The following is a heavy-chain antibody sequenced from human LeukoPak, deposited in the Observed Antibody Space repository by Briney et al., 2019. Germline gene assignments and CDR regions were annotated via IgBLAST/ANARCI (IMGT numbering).Heavy chain of an antibody. CDR1: GCSFTSYW. V-gene: IGHV5-51*01. Sequence: GESLKISCQGSGCSFTSYWIGWVRQMPGKGLEWMGSIYPSDSDTRYSPSFQGQVTISADKSISTAYLQWSSLKASDTAMYYCAIFDFLFGEIDNWFDPWGQGTQVTVSS. CDR2: IYPSDSDT. CDR3: AIFDFLFGEIDNWFDP. J-gene: IGHJ5*02. D-gene: IGHD3-16*01.